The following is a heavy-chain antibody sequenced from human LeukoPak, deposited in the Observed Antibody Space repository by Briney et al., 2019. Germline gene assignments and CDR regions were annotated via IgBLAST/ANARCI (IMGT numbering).Heavy chain of an antibody. Sequence: ASVKVSCKASGYTFTGYYTHWVRQAPGQGLEWMGWINPNSGDTNYAQKFQGRVTMTRDTSISTAYMELSRLRSDDTAVYYCARERVAAAGTFDPWGQGTLVTVSS. CDR3: ARERVAAAGTFDP. CDR2: INPNSGDT. J-gene: IGHJ5*02. D-gene: IGHD6-13*01. V-gene: IGHV1-2*02. CDR1: GYTFTGYY.